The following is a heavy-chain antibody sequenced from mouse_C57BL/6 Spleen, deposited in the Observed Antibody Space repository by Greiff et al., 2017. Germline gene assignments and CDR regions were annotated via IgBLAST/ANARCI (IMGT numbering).Heavy chain of an antibody. Sequence: EVMLVESGGDLVKPGGSLKLSCAASGFTFSSYGMSWVRQTPDKRLEWVATISSGGSYTYYPDSVKGRFTISRDNAKNTLYLQMSSLKSEDTAMYYCARHETGTNFDYWGQGTTLTVSS. D-gene: IGHD4-1*01. CDR1: GFTFSSYG. CDR2: ISSGGSYT. CDR3: ARHETGTNFDY. V-gene: IGHV5-6*01. J-gene: IGHJ2*01.